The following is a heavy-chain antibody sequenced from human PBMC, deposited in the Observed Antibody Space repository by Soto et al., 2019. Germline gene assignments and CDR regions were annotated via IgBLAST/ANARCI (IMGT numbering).Heavy chain of an antibody. CDR3: ARRSRAHDYGDSHAFDI. CDR2: ISGSGGST. J-gene: IGHJ3*02. CDR1: GFTFSSYA. Sequence: EVQLLESGGGLVQPGGSLRLSCAASGFTFSSYAMSWVRQAPGKGLEWVSAISGSGGSTYYADSVKGRFTISRDNSKNTLYLQMNSLRAEDTAVYYCARRSRAHDYGDSHAFDIWGQGTMVTVSS. D-gene: IGHD4-17*01. V-gene: IGHV3-23*01.